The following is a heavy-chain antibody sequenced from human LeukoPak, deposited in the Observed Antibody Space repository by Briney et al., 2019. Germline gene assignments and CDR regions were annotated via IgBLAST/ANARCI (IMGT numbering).Heavy chain of an antibody. D-gene: IGHD6-19*01. CDR1: GGSFSGYY. V-gene: IGHV4-34*01. CDR2: INHSGST. J-gene: IGHJ4*02. CDR3: ARAPQWLVRDFDY. Sequence: SETLSLTCAVYGGSFSGYYWSWIRQPPGKGLEWIGEINHSGSTNYNPSLKSRVTISVDTSKNQFSLKLSSVTAADTAVYYCARAPQWLVRDFDYWGQGTLVTVSS.